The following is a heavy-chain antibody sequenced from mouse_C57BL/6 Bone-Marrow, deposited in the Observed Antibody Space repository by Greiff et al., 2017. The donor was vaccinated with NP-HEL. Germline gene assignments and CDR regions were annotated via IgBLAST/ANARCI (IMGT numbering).Heavy chain of an antibody. J-gene: IGHJ3*01. D-gene: IGHD2-3*01. CDR2: IDPENGDT. CDR1: GFNINDDY. V-gene: IGHV14-4*01. Sequence: EVKLMESGAELVRPGASVKLSCTASGFNINDDYMHWVKQRPEQGLEWIGWIDPENGDTEYASKFQGKATITADTSSNTAYLQLSSLTSEDTAVYYCTDGYYAYWGQGTLVTVSA. CDR3: TDGYYAY.